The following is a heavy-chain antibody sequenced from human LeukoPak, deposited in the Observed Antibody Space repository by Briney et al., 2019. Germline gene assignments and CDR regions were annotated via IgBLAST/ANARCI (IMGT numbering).Heavy chain of an antibody. CDR1: GYTFTSYD. V-gene: IGHV1-8*01. D-gene: IGHD3-3*01. Sequence: GASVKVSCKASGYTFTSYDINWVRQATGQGLEWMGWMNPNSGNTGYAQKFQGRVSMTRNTSISTAYMELSSLRSEDTAVYYCARAYYDFWSGYSHWGQGTLVTVSS. J-gene: IGHJ4*02. CDR3: ARAYYDFWSGYSH. CDR2: MNPNSGNT.